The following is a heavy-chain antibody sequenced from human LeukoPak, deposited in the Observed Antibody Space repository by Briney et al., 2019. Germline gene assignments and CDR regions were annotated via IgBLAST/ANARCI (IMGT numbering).Heavy chain of an antibody. Sequence: SETLSLTCTVSGASISDSFYYWGWIRQPPGTGLEWIGHIRYSGSTYHNPSLKSRVTISVDTSKNQFSLKLSPVTAADTAVYYCARRGRGSYPDYWGQGTLVTVSS. CDR3: ARRGRGSYPDY. J-gene: IGHJ4*02. D-gene: IGHD1-26*01. V-gene: IGHV4-39*01. CDR1: GASISDSFYY. CDR2: IRYSGST.